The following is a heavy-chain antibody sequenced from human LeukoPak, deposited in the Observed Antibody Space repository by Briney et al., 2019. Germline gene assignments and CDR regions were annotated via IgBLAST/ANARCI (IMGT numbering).Heavy chain of an antibody. J-gene: IGHJ6*03. CDR3: ARLPNYYYYYYMDV. V-gene: IGHV4-39*01. CDR1: GGSISSSSYY. CDR2: IYYSGGT. Sequence: SETLSLTCTVSGGSISSSSYYWGWIRQPPGKGLEWIGSIYYSGGTYYNPSLKSRVTISVDTSKNQFSLKLSSVTAADTAVYYCARLPNYYYYYYMDVWGKGTTVTVSS.